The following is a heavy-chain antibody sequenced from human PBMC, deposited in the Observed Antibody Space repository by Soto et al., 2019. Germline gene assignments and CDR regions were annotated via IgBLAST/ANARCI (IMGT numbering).Heavy chain of an antibody. CDR3: AKEPHSSGWGELDY. CDR1: GFTFSSYG. V-gene: IGHV3-30*18. CDR2: ISYDGSNK. Sequence: QVQLVESGGGVVQPGRSLRLSCAASGFTFSSYGMHWVRQAPGKGLEWVAVISYDGSNKYYADSVKGRFTISRDNSKNTLYLQMNSLRAEDTAVYYCAKEPHSSGWGELDYWGQGTLVTVSS. D-gene: IGHD6-19*01. J-gene: IGHJ4*02.